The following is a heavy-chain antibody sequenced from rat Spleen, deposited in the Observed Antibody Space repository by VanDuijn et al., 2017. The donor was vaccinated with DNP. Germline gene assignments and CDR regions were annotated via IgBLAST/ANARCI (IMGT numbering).Heavy chain of an antibody. J-gene: IGHJ2*01. CDR3: AVQLGVFDY. Sequence: EVQLQESGPGLVKPSQSLSLTCSVTGYSITSNHKWSWIRKFPGNELDWMGYINNAGSTNYNPSLKGRFSITRDTSKNQFFLQVNSVGNEDTATYYCAVQLGVFDYWGQGVMVIVSS. V-gene: IGHV3-3*01. CDR2: INNAGST. CDR1: GYSITSNHK. D-gene: IGHD5-1*01.